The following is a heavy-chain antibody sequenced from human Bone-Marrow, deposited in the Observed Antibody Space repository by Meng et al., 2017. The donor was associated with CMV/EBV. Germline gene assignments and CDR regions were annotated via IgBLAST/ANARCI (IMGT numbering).Heavy chain of an antibody. V-gene: IGHV4-59*01. J-gene: IGHJ6*02. Sequence: ESLKISCAASGFTLSSYWMSWVRQAPGKGLEWIGYIYYSGSTNYNPSLKSRVTISVDTSKNQFSLKLSSVTAADTAVYYCARSVVVVAAAPYYYYGMDVWGQGTTVTFSS. CDR1: GFTLSSYW. CDR2: IYYSGST. CDR3: ARSVVVVAAAPYYYYGMDV. D-gene: IGHD2-15*01.